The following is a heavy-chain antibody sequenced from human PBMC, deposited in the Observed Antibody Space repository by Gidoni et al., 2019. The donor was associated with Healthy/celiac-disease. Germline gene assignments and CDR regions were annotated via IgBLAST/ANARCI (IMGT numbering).Heavy chain of an antibody. CDR2: IYYSGST. CDR1: GGSISSSSYS. D-gene: IGHD3-10*01. V-gene: IGHV4-39*01. J-gene: IGHJ6*02. Sequence: QLQLQESGPGLVKPSETLSLTCTVSGGSISSSSYSWGWIRQPPGQGLEWIGSIYYSGSTYYNQSLKSRVTISVDTSKNQFSLKLSSVTAADTAGYYCARLLFARVRGVIQYYYGMDVWGQGTTVTVSS. CDR3: ARLLFARVRGVIQYYYGMDV.